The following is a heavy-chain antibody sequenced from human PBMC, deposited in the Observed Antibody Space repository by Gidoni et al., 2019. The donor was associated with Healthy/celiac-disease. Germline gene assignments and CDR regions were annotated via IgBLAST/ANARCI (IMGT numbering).Heavy chain of an antibody. V-gene: IGHV3-21*01. CDR2: ISSSSSYI. D-gene: IGHD3-16*02. CDR1: GFPFSGYS. J-gene: IGHJ4*02. CDR3: AREGVRLGELSPDY. Sequence: EVQLVESGGGLVKPGGSLRLSCAASGFPFSGYSMTWVRQAPGKGLEGVSSISSSSSYIYYADSVKGRFTISRDNAKNSLYLQMNSLRAEDTAVYYCAREGVRLGELSPDYWGQGTLVTVSS.